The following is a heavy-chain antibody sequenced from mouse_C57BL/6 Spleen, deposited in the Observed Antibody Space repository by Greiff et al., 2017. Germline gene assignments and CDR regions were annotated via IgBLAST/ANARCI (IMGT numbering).Heavy chain of an antibody. CDR2: ISYDGSN. V-gene: IGHV3-6*01. D-gene: IGHD1-1*01. CDR3: ARGGTTVVNYALAY. Sequence: EVKLQESGPGLVKPSQSLYLTCSVTGYSITGGYYWYWNRQFPGNKLEWMGYISYDGSNNYNPSLKNRNAIAHVTSKNLFFLKLISLTTSDTATYYCARGGTTVVNYALAYWGQGTSVTVSS. CDR1: GYSITGGYY. J-gene: IGHJ4*01.